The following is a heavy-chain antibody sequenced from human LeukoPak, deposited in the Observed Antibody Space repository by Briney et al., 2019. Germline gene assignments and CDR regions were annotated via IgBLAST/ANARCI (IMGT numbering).Heavy chain of an antibody. D-gene: IGHD3-9*01. J-gene: IGHJ4*02. CDR3: ATTVDWRGDY. V-gene: IGHV3-30*03. CDR2: ISYDGSNK. CDR1: GFTFSSYG. Sequence: PGGSLRLSCAASGFTFSSYGMHWVHQAPGKGLEWVAVISYDGSNKYYADSVKGRFTISRDNSKNTLYLQMNSLRAEDTAVYYCATTVDWRGDYWGQGTLVTVSS.